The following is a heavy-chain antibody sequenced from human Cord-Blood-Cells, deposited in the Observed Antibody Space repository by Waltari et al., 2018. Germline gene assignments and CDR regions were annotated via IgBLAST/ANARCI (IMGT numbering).Heavy chain of an antibody. V-gene: IGHV3-21*01. CDR3: AREGYSSGWYVY. D-gene: IGHD6-19*01. CDR1: GFTFSSYS. Sequence: EVQLVESGGGLVKPGGSLILSCAASGFTFSSYSMNWVRQAPGKGLEWVSSISSSSSYIYYADSVKGRFTISRDNAKNSLYLQMNSLRAEDTAVYYCAREGYSSGWYVYWGQGTLVTVSS. CDR2: ISSSSSYI. J-gene: IGHJ4*02.